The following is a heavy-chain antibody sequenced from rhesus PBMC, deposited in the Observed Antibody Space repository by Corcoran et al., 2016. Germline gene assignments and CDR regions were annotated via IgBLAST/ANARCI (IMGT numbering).Heavy chain of an antibody. CDR3: ARRALVYYFDY. CDR1: GGSISSSNW. CDR2: IYGSGGST. J-gene: IGHJ4*01. V-gene: IGHV4-93*02. Sequence: QVQLQESGPAVVKPSETLSLTCAVSGGSISSSNWWSWIRQSPRKGLEWIGGIYGSGGSTKYNPSLKSRVAISIDTSKNQFSLKLSSVTAADTAVYYCARRALVYYFDYWGQGVLVTVSS. D-gene: IGHD2-39*01.